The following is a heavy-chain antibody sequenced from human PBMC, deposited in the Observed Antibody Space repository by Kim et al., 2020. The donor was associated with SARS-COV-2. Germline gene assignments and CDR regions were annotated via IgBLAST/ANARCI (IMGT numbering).Heavy chain of an antibody. J-gene: IGHJ4*02. CDR3: ARDYSGYDYYFDY. Sequence: SNPSLKGRFTISVDTSKSQFALKLSSVTAADTAVYDCARDYSGYDYYFDYWGQGTLVTVSS. D-gene: IGHD5-12*01. V-gene: IGHV4-59*01.